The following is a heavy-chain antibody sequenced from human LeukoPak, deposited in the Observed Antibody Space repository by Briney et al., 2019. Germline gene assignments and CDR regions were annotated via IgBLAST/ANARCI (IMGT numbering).Heavy chain of an antibody. CDR3: ARVVEAVAGNYFDY. D-gene: IGHD6-19*01. V-gene: IGHV1-3*01. J-gene: IGHJ4*02. Sequence: ASVKVSCKASGYTLESYAIHWVRQAPGQRLEWMGWINAVIGNTKYSQKSQGRVTITRDTSASTAYTELSSLRSEDTAVYYCARVVEAVAGNYFDYWGQGTLVTAPS. CDR2: INAVIGNT. CDR1: GYTLESYA.